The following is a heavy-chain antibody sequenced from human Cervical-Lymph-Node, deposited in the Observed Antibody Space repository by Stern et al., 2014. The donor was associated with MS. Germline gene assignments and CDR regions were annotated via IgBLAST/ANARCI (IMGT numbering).Heavy chain of an antibody. V-gene: IGHV1-69*01. J-gene: IGHJ3*02. CDR1: GDTFSNFA. CDR3: AKAVPNHDAFDI. CDR2: IIPIYAPA. Sequence: QVQLVESGAEVKKPGSSVKVSCKSSGDTFSNFAINWVRQAPGQGLEWKVGIIPIYAPASYAQKFRGRVTITADESTDTVFMELSSLRSEDTAVYYCAKAVPNHDAFDIWGQGTMVTVSS. D-gene: IGHD1-14*01.